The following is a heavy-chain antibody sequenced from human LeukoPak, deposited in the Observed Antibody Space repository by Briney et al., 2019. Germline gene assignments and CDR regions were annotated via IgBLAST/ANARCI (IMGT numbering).Heavy chain of an antibody. D-gene: IGHD2-21*01. CDR2: IYYSRST. J-gene: IGHJ4*02. CDR3: ARGRGPGDLDY. CDR1: GGSINNYF. V-gene: IGHV4-59*01. Sequence: SETLSLTCAVSGGSINNYFWSWIRQPPGKGLEWIGYIYYSRSTNYNPSLKSRVTISLDTSKSQFSLKLSSVSAADTAMYYCARGRGPGDLDYWGQGTPVTVSS.